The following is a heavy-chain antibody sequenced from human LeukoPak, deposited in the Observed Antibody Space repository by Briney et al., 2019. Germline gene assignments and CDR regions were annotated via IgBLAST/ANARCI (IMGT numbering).Heavy chain of an antibody. CDR1: GFTFSSYT. D-gene: IGHD2-15*01. CDR3: ARDYCSGGSCYFDY. V-gene: IGHV3-30*04. CDR2: ISYDGSNK. Sequence: GGSLRLSCAASGFTFSSYTMHWVRQAPGKGLEWVAVISYDGSNKYYADSVKGRFTISRDNSKNTLYLRMNSLRAEDTAVYYCARDYCSGGSCYFDYWGQGTLVTVSS. J-gene: IGHJ4*02.